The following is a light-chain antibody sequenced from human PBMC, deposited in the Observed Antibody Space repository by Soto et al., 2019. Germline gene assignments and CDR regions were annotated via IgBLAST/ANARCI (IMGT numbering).Light chain of an antibody. CDR1: QGISSY. Sequence: IPLTQSPSSLSASVGARVTVTCRASQGISSYLAWYQQKPGKAPKLLIYNASTLPSGVPSRFSGSGSGTDFTLTISSLQPEDFATYYCQQVNSYPRTFGPGTKVDFK. V-gene: IGKV1-9*01. CDR2: NAS. CDR3: QQVNSYPRT. J-gene: IGKJ3*01.